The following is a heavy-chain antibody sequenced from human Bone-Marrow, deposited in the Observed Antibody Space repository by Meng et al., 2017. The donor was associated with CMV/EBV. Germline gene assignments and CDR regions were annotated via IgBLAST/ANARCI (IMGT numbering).Heavy chain of an antibody. CDR2: ISYDGSNK. CDR1: GFTFSSYA. CDR3: ATQWFDP. J-gene: IGHJ5*02. V-gene: IGHV3-30-3*01. Sequence: WGALILSCAASGFTFSSYAMHWVRQAPGKGLEWVAVISYDGSNKYYADSVKGRFTISRDNSKNTLYLQMNSLRAEDTAVYYCATQWFDPWGQGTLVTVSS.